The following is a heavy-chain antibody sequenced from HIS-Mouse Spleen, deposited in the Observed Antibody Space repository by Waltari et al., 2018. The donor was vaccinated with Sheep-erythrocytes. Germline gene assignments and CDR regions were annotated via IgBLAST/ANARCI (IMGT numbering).Heavy chain of an antibody. CDR2: RIPILGIA. CDR1: GGTFSSYA. D-gene: IGHD1-26*01. Sequence: QVQLVQSGAEVKKPGSSVKVSCKASGGTFSSYAISWVRQAPGQGLEWMGRRIPILGIANYAQKCQGRVTITADKSTSTAYMELSSLRSEDTAVYYCAQTGATTPHFDYWGQGTLVTVSS. V-gene: IGHV1-69*04. J-gene: IGHJ4*02. CDR3: AQTGATTPHFDY.